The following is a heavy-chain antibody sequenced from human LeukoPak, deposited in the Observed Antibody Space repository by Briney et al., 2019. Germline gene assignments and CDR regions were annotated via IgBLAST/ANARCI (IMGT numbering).Heavy chain of an antibody. D-gene: IGHD3-10*02. V-gene: IGHV3-7*01. J-gene: IGHJ4*02. Sequence: GGSLRLSCAASGFMFSSYWMTWVRQAPGKGLEWVANIKQAGSENSYVDSVKGRFTISRDNAKNSLYLQMNSLRAEDTAVYYCARFSGYYVGGYWGQGTLVTVSS. CDR1: GFMFSSYW. CDR3: ARFSGYYVGGY. CDR2: IKQAGSEN.